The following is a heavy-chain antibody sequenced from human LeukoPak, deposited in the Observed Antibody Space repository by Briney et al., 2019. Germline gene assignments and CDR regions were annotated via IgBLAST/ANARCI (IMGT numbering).Heavy chain of an antibody. CDR2: ISSSSSV. V-gene: IGHV3-48*02. Sequence: GGSLRLSCAASGFTLRSYTMNWVRQAPGKGLEWISYISSSSSVYYADSVKGRFTISRDNTKNSLYLQMSSLRDDDTAVYYCARSSLLHSNAMDVWGQGTTVTVSS. CDR1: GFTLRSYT. CDR3: ARSSLLHSNAMDV. J-gene: IGHJ6*02. D-gene: IGHD5-18*01.